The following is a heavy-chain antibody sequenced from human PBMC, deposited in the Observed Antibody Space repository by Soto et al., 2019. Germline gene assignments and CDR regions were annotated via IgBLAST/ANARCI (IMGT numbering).Heavy chain of an antibody. CDR3: ATYGGNSAGYYYHGVDV. CDR2: ISSSGSTK. Sequence: HVQLVESGGGLVKPGESLRLSCAASGFTFSDSYMTWIRQAPGKGLEWVSYISSSGSTKSYADSVKGRFTISRDNAKNSLYLQMSSLRVEDTAVYYCATYGGNSAGYYYHGVDVWGQGTTVSVSS. D-gene: IGHD4-17*01. V-gene: IGHV3-11*01. CDR1: GFTFSDSY. J-gene: IGHJ6*02.